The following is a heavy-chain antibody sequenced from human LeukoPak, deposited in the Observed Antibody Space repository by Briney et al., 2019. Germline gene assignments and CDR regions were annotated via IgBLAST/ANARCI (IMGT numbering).Heavy chain of an antibody. CDR3: ARVANYYGSGSYYYYFDY. CDR1: GGSISSYY. D-gene: IGHD3-10*01. J-gene: IGHJ4*02. CDR2: IYYSGST. Sequence: SETLSLTCTVSGGSISSYYWSWIRQPPGKGLEWIGYIYYSGSTNYNPSLKSRVTISVDTSKNQFSLKLSSVTAADTVVYYCARVANYYGSGSYYYYFDYWGQGTLVTVSS. V-gene: IGHV4-59*01.